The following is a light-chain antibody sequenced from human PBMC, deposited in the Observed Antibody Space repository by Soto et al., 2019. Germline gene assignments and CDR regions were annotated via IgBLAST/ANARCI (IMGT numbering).Light chain of an antibody. Sequence: QSVLTQPPSACGSPGRSVTISCTGTSSDVGGYDYVSWFQQHPGKAPKLIIYEVTKRPSGVPDRFSASKSGNTASLTVSGLQAEDEADYYCSSFVAGNNYWVFGGGTKVTVL. CDR1: SSDVGGYDY. CDR3: SSFVAGNNYWV. J-gene: IGLJ3*02. CDR2: EVT. V-gene: IGLV2-8*01.